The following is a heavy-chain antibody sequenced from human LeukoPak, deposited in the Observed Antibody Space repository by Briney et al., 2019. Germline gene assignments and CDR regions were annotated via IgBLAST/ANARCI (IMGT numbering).Heavy chain of an antibody. J-gene: IGHJ6*03. Sequence: SEALSLTCTVSGYSISSGYYWGWIRQPPGKGLEWIGSMYHSGSTYYNPSLKSRVTISVDTSKNQFSLKVSSVTAADTAVYYCARGGYYDFWSGYPSSGGYYYYYMDVWGKGTTVTVSS. V-gene: IGHV4-38-2*02. CDR1: GYSISSGYY. CDR3: ARGGYYDFWSGYPSSGGYYYYYMDV. CDR2: MYHSGST. D-gene: IGHD3-3*01.